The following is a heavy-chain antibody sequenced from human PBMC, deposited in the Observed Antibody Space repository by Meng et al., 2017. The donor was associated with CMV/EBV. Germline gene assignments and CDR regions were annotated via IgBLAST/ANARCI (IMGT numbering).Heavy chain of an antibody. Sequence: GESLKISCTASGFTFSNYEMNWVRQAPGKGLEWVAVISYDGSNKYYADSVKGRFTISRDNSKNTLYLQMNSLRAEDTAVYYCARDLCGYCSSAPIDPWGQGTLVTVSS. CDR1: GFTFSNYE. CDR3: ARDLCGYCSSAPIDP. D-gene: IGHD2-2*03. J-gene: IGHJ5*02. V-gene: IGHV3-30-3*01. CDR2: ISYDGSNK.